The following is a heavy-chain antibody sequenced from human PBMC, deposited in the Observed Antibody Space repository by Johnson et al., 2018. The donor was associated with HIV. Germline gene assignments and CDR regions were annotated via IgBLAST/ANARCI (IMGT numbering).Heavy chain of an antibody. Sequence: MLLVQSGGGVVQPGGSLRLSCAASGFTFSSYAMSWVRQAPGQGLEWVSAISGSSGITYYADSVAGRFTISSDNSRNTLYLQMNSLRTEDTAVYYCAKVRCGGDCLDAFDIWGQGTMVTVSS. CDR2: ISGSSGIT. CDR3: AKVRCGGDCLDAFDI. CDR1: GFTFSSYA. J-gene: IGHJ3*02. V-gene: IGHV3-23*04. D-gene: IGHD2-21*02.